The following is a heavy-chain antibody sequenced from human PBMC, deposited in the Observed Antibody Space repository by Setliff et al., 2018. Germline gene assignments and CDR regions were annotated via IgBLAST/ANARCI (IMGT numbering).Heavy chain of an antibody. V-gene: IGHV4-4*02. Sequence: SETLSLTCPVSGGSISSSNWWSWVRQPPAKGLEWIGEIYHSGSTTYNPSLKSRVTISVDKSKNQFSLKLSSVTAADTAVYYCARGIHAYDFWSGYYIGYYYYMDVWGKGTTVTVSS. D-gene: IGHD3-3*01. CDR2: IYHSGST. CDR3: ARGIHAYDFWSGYYIGYYYYMDV. CDR1: GGSISSSNW. J-gene: IGHJ6*03.